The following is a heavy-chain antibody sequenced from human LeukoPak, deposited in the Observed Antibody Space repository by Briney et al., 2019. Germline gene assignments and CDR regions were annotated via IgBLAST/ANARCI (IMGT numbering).Heavy chain of an antibody. Sequence: PGGSLRLSCAASGFTFSSYAMHWVRQAPGKGLEWVAVISYDGSNKYYADSVKGRFTISRDNSKNTLYLQMNSLRAEDTAVYYCARDQRYSYGTYYYYGMDVWGQGTTVTVSS. CDR2: ISYDGSNK. CDR3: ARDQRYSYGTYYYYGMDV. V-gene: IGHV3-30-3*01. D-gene: IGHD5-18*01. J-gene: IGHJ6*02. CDR1: GFTFSSYA.